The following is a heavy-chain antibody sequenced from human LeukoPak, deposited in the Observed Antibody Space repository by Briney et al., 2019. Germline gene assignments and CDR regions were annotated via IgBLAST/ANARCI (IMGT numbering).Heavy chain of an antibody. CDR2: MYSGGLT. CDR1: GFTVSSNY. J-gene: IGHJ5*02. D-gene: IGHD6-13*01. CDR3: VKGSSRWYGWFDP. Sequence: QPGGSLRLSCAASGFTVSSNYMRWVRQAPGKGLEWVSFMYSGGLTYYSDSVKGRFTISRDNSKNTLYLQMNSLRAEDTAVYYCVKGSSRWYGWFDPWGQGTLVTVSS. V-gene: IGHV3-53*05.